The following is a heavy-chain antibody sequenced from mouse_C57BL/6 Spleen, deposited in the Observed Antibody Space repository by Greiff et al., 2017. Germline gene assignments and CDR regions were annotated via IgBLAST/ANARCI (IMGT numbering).Heavy chain of an antibody. J-gene: IGHJ4*01. CDR1: GYAFTNYL. CDR3: ARDWDDAMDY. V-gene: IGHV1-54*01. Sequence: VQLQQSGAELVRPGTSVKVSCKASGYAFTNYLIEWVKQRPGQGLEWIGVINPGSGGTNYNEKFKGKATLTADKSSSTAYMQLSSLTAEDSAVYFCARDWDDAMDYWGQGTSVTVSS. D-gene: IGHD4-1*01. CDR2: INPGSGGT.